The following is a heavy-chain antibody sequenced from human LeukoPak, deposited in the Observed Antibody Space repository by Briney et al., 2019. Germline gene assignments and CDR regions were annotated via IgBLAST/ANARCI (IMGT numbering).Heavy chain of an antibody. CDR3: AKENRDLADIEVSGWFDP. D-gene: IGHD2-21*01. CDR1: GFTFSNYW. V-gene: IGHV3-7*03. Sequence: GGSLRLSCTASGFTFSNYWMGWVRQAPGKGLEWVANIKEDGTTIYYVGSVKGRFTISRDNAKNSLYLQMNSLRAEDTALYYCAKENRDLADIEVSGWFDPWGQGTLVTVSS. CDR2: IKEDGTTI. J-gene: IGHJ5*02.